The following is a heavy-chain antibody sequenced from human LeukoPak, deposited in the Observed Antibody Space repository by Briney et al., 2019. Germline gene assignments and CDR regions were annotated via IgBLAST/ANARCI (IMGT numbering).Heavy chain of an antibody. Sequence: ASVKVSCKASGSTFTNSGISWVRRAPGQGLEGMSWISANNGEIRYAQNFQARVTMTTDTSTTTAYMELRSLRSDDTAVYYCARVPPSAHQVFSSDYWGQGTQVTVSS. J-gene: IGHJ4*02. V-gene: IGHV1-18*04. CDR1: GSTFTNSG. D-gene: IGHD1-14*01. CDR2: ISANNGEI. CDR3: ARVPPSAHQVFSSDY.